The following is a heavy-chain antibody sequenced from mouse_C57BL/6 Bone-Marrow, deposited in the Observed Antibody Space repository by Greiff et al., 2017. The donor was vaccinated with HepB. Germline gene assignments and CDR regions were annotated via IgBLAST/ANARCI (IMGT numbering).Heavy chain of an antibody. Sequence: VQLQQSGPELVKPGASVKIPCKASGYTFTDYNMDWVKQSHGKSLEWIGDINPNNGGTIYNQKFKGKATLTVDKSSSTAYMELRSLTSEDTAVYDCARGNYGSSYYFDYWGQGTTLTVSS. CDR3: ARGNYGSSYYFDY. D-gene: IGHD1-1*01. J-gene: IGHJ2*01. V-gene: IGHV1-18*01. CDR1: GYTFTDYN. CDR2: INPNNGGT.